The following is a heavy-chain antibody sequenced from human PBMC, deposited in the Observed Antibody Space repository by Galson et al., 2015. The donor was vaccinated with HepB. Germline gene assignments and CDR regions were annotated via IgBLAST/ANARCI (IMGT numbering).Heavy chain of an antibody. V-gene: IGHV3-43*01. CDR3: AKDIRKSGSGWSIDY. CDR1: GFTFDDYT. Sequence: SLRLSCAASGFTFDDYTMHWVRQAPGKGLEWVSLITWDGINTYYTDSVKGRFTTSRDNSKNSLYLQMNSLRIEDTALYYCAKDIRKSGSGWSIDYWGQGTLVTVSS. D-gene: IGHD6-19*01. J-gene: IGHJ4*02. CDR2: ITWDGINT.